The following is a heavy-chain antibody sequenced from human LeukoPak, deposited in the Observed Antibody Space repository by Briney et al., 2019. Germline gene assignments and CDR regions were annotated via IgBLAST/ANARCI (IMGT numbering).Heavy chain of an antibody. J-gene: IGHJ4*02. V-gene: IGHV3-11*01. D-gene: IGHD6-13*01. CDR2: ISSSGSTI. Sequence: GGSLRLSCAASGFTFSDYYMSWIRQAPGKGLEWVSYISSSGSTIYYADSVKGRFTISRDNAKNSLYLQMNSLRAEDTAVYYCAREKVYSSSWYDPFDYWGQGTLVTVSS. CDR3: AREKVYSSSWYDPFDY. CDR1: GFTFSDYY.